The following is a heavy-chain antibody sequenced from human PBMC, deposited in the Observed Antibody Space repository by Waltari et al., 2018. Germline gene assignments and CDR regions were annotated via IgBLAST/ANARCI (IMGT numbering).Heavy chain of an antibody. V-gene: IGHV1-69*12. CDR2: IIPIYGRP. J-gene: IGHJ3*01. Sequence: VHLVQSGVEMRKPGSSVKVSCKASGGTFGRYSIAWVRQAAGQGLDWLGGIIPIYGRPQYANNFQGRVTLTADASTTTVFLEMSGLRAEDTAIYFCARRDLGFAFDVWGQGTLVIVSS. D-gene: IGHD1-26*01. CDR3: ARRDLGFAFDV. CDR1: GGTFGRYS.